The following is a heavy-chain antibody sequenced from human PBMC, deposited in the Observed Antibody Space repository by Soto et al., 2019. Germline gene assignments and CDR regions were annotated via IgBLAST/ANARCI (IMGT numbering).Heavy chain of an antibody. V-gene: IGHV4-59*08. J-gene: IGHJ4*02. CDR1: SDSISSYY. Sequence: QVQLQESGPGLVRPSETLSLTCTVSSDSISSYYWIWIRQSPGKGLEWIGYTDYSGNTNYNPSLKSRVTISGDTYKNPFSLRLSSVTAADTAVYYCARAVGDPLYYLDYWGQGTLVTVSS. CDR2: TDYSGNT. CDR3: ARAVGDPLYYLDY. D-gene: IGHD6-19*01.